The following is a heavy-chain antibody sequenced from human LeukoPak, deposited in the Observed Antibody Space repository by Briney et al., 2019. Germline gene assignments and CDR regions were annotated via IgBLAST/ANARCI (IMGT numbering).Heavy chain of an antibody. CDR1: VFTFSGYR. D-gene: IGHD3-3*01. CDR3: ATGGGWVPSFGVVTHIDV. J-gene: IGHJ6*03. V-gene: IGHV3-74*03. CDR2: IDNDGHGI. Sequence: PGGSLRLSCAASVFTFSGYRMHWVRQGPEKGLELVSRIDNDGHGILYADSVKGRFTTSRDNAKNTLYLQMNRLRFEDTAVYYCATGGGWVPSFGVVTHIDVWGKGTTVTVSS.